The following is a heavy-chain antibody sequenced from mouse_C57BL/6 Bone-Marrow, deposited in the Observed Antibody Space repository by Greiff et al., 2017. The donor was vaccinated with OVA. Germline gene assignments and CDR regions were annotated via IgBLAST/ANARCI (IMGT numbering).Heavy chain of an antibody. D-gene: IGHD1-1*01. J-gene: IGHJ1*03. V-gene: IGHV1-58*01. CDR1: GYTFTSYG. CDR3: ARPNYYGSSYYWYFDV. CDR2: IYIGNGYT. Sequence: VQLKQSGAELVRPGSSVKMSCKTSGYTFTSYGINWVKQRPGQGLEWIGYIYIGNGYTEYNEKFKGKATLTSDTSSSTAYMQLSSLTSEDSAIYFGARPNYYGSSYYWYFDVWGTGTTVTVSS.